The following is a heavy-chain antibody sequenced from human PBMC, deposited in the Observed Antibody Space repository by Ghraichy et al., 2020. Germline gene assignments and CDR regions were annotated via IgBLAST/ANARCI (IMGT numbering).Heavy chain of an antibody. Sequence: GGSLRLSCAASGFTFSSHEMNWVRQAPGKGLEWVSYISSGASDKYYADSVKGRFTISRDNAKNSLYLQVNSLRAEDTALYYCARGITPSGRSGMDVWGQGTTVTVSS. V-gene: IGHV3-48*03. CDR2: ISSGASDK. J-gene: IGHJ6*02. CDR3: ARGITPSGRSGMDV. D-gene: IGHD1-26*01. CDR1: GFTFSSHE.